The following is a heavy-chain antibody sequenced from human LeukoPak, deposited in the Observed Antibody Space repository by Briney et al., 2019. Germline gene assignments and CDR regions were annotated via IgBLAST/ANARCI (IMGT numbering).Heavy chain of an antibody. D-gene: IGHD2-2*01. CDR1: GYSFTSYW. J-gene: IGHJ5*02. CDR2: IYPGDSDT. CDR3: ARLKGSTSFRWFDP. V-gene: IGHV5-51*01. Sequence: PGESLKISCKGSGYSFTSYWIGWVRQMPGKGLGWVGIIYPGDSDTIYSPSFQGQVTISADKPISTAYLQWSSLKASDTAMYYCARLKGSTSFRWFDPWGQGTLVTVSS.